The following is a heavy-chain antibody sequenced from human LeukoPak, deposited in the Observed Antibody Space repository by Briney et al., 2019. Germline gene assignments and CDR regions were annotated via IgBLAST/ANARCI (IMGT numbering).Heavy chain of an antibody. D-gene: IGHD1-26*01. V-gene: IGHV1-69*13. J-gene: IGHJ4*02. CDR1: GGTFSSYA. CDR2: IIPIFGSA. CDR3: ARTRVGATDYYSDY. Sequence: GASVKVSCKASGGTFSSYAISWVRQAPGQGLECMGGIIPIFGSANYAQKFQGRVTITADESTSTAYMELSSLRSEDTAVYYCARTRVGATDYYSDYWGQGTLVTVSS.